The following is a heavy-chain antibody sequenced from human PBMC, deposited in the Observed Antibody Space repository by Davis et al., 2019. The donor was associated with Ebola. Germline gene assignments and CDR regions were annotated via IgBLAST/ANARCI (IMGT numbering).Heavy chain of an antibody. J-gene: IGHJ4*02. CDR1: GGSISSYY. CDR3: ASSGIYGDYVDY. Sequence: PSETLSLTCTVSGGSISSYYWSWIRQPPGKGLEWIGYIYYSGSTNYNPSLKSRVTISVDTSKNQFSLKLSSVTAADTAVYYCASSGIYGDYVDYWGQGTLVTVSS. CDR2: IYYSGST. D-gene: IGHD4-17*01. V-gene: IGHV4-59*08.